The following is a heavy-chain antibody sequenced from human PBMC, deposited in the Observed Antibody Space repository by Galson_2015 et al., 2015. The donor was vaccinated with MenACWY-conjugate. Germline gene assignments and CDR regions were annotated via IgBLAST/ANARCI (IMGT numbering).Heavy chain of an antibody. Sequence: SVKVSCKASGYAFTEYPINWVRQAPGQGLEWMGWINTKNGNPTFAPDFTGRFVFSLGTSVSTTYLQISGLEAEDTAIYYCARELFYGSGDLKYWGQGTLVTVSS. V-gene: IGHV7-4-1*02. CDR1: GYAFTEYP. J-gene: IGHJ4*02. CDR2: INTKNGNP. D-gene: IGHD3-10*01. CDR3: ARELFYGSGDLKY.